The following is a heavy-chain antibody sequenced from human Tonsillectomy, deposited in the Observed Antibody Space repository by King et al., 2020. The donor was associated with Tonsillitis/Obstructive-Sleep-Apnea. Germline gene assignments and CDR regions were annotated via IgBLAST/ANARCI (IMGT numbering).Heavy chain of an antibody. CDR1: GGTSRRSA. J-gene: IGHJ4*02. Sequence: VQLVQSGAEVKKPGSSVKVSCKASGGTSRRSAITWVRQAPGQGLEWMGGFIPIFRTTNNAQKFQGRVTITADESTNTTYMELSSLTSEDTAVYYCARGAFVAAAGPYFDYWGQGTLVTVSA. CDR2: FIPIFRTT. D-gene: IGHD6-13*01. V-gene: IGHV1-69*12. CDR3: ARGAFVAAAGPYFDY.